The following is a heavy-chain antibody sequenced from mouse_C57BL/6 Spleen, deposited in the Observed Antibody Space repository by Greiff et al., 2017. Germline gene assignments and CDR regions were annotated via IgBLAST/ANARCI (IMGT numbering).Heavy chain of an antibody. CDR2: IDPSDSYT. CDR1: GYTFTSYW. CDR3: ARGATVYYFDY. V-gene: IGHV1-69*01. Sequence: QVQLQQPGAELVRPGSSVKLSCKASGYTFTSYWMHWVKQRPGQGLEWIGEIDPSDSYTNYNQKFKGKSTLTVDKSSSTAYMQLSSLTSEDSAVYYCARGATVYYFDYWGQGTTLTVSS. D-gene: IGHD1-1*01. J-gene: IGHJ2*01.